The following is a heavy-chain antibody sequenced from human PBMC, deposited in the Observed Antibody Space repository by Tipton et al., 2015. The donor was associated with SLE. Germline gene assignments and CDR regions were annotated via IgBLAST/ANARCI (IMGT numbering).Heavy chain of an antibody. CDR1: GYSTSSGYY. Sequence: TLSLTCAVSGYSTSSGYYWGWIRQPPGKGLEWIGSIYHSGSTYYNPSLKSRVTISVDTSKNQFSLKLSSVTAADTAVYYCASVVVVAATHHAFDIWGQGTMVTVSS. V-gene: IGHV4-38-2*01. CDR3: ASVVVVAATHHAFDI. J-gene: IGHJ3*02. CDR2: IYHSGST. D-gene: IGHD2-15*01.